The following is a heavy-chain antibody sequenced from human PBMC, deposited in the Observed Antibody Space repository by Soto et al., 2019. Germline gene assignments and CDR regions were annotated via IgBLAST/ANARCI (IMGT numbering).Heavy chain of an antibody. CDR1: GYTFTSYG. Sequence: ASVKVSCKASGYTFTSYGIHWVRQAPGQRLEWMGWINAAKGDTKYSPKFQGRVTITRDTSASTAYMELSSLRSEDTAVCYCVRRHVSETGIDWFAPGGRGPLVTVSS. CDR3: VRRHVSETGIDWFAP. D-gene: IGHD1-1*01. J-gene: IGHJ5*02. V-gene: IGHV1-3*01. CDR2: INAAKGDT.